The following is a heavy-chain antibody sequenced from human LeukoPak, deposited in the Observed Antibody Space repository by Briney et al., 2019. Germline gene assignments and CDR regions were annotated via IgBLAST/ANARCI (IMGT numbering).Heavy chain of an antibody. CDR3: AREDGDAYNFFDY. CDR1: GFTFSTYW. D-gene: IGHD5-24*01. J-gene: IGHJ4*02. Sequence: GGSLRLSCAASGFTFSTYWMHWVRQSPGKGLVWVSRINTDGSTTSYADFVKGRFTISRDNAKNTLYLQMNSLTAEDTAVYYCAREDGDAYNFFDYWGQGTLVTVSS. V-gene: IGHV3-74*01. CDR2: INTDGSTT.